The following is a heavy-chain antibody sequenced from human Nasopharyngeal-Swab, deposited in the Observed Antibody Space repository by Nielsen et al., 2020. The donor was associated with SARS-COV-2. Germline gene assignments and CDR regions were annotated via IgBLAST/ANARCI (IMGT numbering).Heavy chain of an antibody. CDR2: ISYDGSNK. D-gene: IGHD6-6*01. J-gene: IGHJ4*02. CDR3: ARDHYSSSSGPSNFDY. V-gene: IGHV3-30-3*01. Sequence: GGTLRLSCAASGFTFSSNAMHWANQAPGKGLEWVAVISYDGSNKYYADSVKGRFTISRDNSKNTLYLQMNSLRAEDTAVYYCARDHYSSSSGPSNFDYWGQGTLVTVSS. CDR1: GFTFSSNA.